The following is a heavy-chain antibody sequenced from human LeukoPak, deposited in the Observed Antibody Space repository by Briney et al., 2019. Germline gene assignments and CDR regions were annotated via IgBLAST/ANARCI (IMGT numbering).Heavy chain of an antibody. CDR3: ARVGDDYGDYSDY. CDR1: GFALSRFW. CDR2: IKQDGSEK. V-gene: IGHV3-7*05. Sequence: PGGSLRLSCAASGFALSRFWMNWVRQAPGKGLEWVANIKQDGSEKYYVGSVKGRFTISRDNANNSLYLQMNSLRAEDTAMYYCARVGDDYGDYSDYWGQGTLVTVSS. D-gene: IGHD4-17*01. J-gene: IGHJ4*02.